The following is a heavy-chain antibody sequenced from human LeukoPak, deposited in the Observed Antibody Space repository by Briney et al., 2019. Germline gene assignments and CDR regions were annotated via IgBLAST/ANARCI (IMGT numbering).Heavy chain of an antibody. Sequence: ASVKVSCKASGYTFTSYAMHWVRQAPGQRLEWMGWINAGNGNTKYSQKFQGRVTITRNTSASTAYMELSSLRSDDTAVYYCARVGTRGDCPDYWGQGTLVTVSS. CDR1: GYTFTSYA. V-gene: IGHV1-3*01. D-gene: IGHD2-21*02. CDR3: ARVGTRGDCPDY. J-gene: IGHJ4*02. CDR2: INAGNGNT.